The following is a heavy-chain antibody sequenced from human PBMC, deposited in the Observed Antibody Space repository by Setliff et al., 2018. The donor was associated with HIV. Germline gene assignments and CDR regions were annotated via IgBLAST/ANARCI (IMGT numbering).Heavy chain of an antibody. CDR3: ARSKTFYDFWGGYYTHGAFKI. Sequence: NPSETLSLTCTVSGGSLTSRSYYWGWIRQPPGKGLEWIGSIFYSGITYYNPSLKSRVTISIDTSKNQFSLNLTSVTAADTAVYYCARSKTFYDFWGGYYTHGAFKIWGLGTMVTVSS. D-gene: IGHD3-3*01. CDR1: GGSLTSRSYY. V-gene: IGHV4-39*01. J-gene: IGHJ3*02. CDR2: IFYSGIT.